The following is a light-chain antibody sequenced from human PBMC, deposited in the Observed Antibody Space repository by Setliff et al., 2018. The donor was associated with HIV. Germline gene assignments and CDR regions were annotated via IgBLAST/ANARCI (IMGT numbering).Light chain of an antibody. CDR1: SSDVGGYNY. J-gene: IGLJ1*01. CDR3: SSYTSNSTKA. CDR2: EVS. Sequence: QSALTQPASVSGSPGQSITISCTGTSSDVGGYNYVSWYQQHPGKAPKVMIYEVSNRPSGVSNRFSGSKSGNTASLTISGLQAEDEADYYCSSYTSNSTKAFGTGTKVTVL. V-gene: IGLV2-14*01.